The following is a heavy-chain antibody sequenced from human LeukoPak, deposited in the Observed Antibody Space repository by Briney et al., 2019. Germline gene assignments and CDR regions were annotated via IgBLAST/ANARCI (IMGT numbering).Heavy chain of an antibody. CDR2: INTNTGNP. J-gene: IGHJ4*02. Sequence: ASVKVSFKASGYTFTSYAMNWVRQAPGQGLEWMGWINTNTGNPTYAQGFTGRFVFSLETSVSTAYLQISSLEAEDAAVYYCWGGMEMAVAGKGYDYWGQGTLVTVSS. CDR1: GYTFTSYA. V-gene: IGHV7-4-1*02. D-gene: IGHD6-19*01. CDR3: WGGMEMAVAGKGYDY.